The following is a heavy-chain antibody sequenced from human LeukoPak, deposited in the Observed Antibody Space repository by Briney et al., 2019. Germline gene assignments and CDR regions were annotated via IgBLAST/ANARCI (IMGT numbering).Heavy chain of an antibody. CDR1: GYSLTNDW. V-gene: IGHV5-51*01. J-gene: IGHJ4*02. CDR2: IYPGDSDT. Sequence: GEVLKISCKGSGYSLTNDWIGWVRQMPGEGLELMGIIYPGDSDTRYSPSFKGQVTISADKSITTANLQWSSMKASDTAMYYCARRYSGAYYNFDYWGQGTLVTVSS. CDR3: ARRYSGAYYNFDY. D-gene: IGHD1-26*01.